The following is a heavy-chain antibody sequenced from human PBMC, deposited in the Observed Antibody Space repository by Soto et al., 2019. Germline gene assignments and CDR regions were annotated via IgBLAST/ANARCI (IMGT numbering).Heavy chain of an antibody. CDR2: INPNGGST. V-gene: IGHV1-46*01. J-gene: IGHJ4*02. Sequence: QVQLVQPGAEVKKPGASVKFSCKASGYIFTNFYIHWGRQAPGQGIEWIGIINPNGGSTSYAQNCQGRVSMTRAPSTSTVYVELSSLRSEDTAVYSCTRGLASGDYWGPGTLITLSS. CDR1: GYIFTNFY. D-gene: IGHD6-6*01. CDR3: TRGLASGDY.